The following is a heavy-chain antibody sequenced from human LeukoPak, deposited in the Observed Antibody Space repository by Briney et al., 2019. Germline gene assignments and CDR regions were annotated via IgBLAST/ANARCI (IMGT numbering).Heavy chain of an antibody. CDR1: GFTFSSYW. J-gene: IGHJ4*02. D-gene: IGHD3-3*01. CDR3: ARGSDDFWSGYYQDY. CDR2: IKQDGSEK. V-gene: IGHV3-7*01. Sequence: GGSLRLSCAASGFTFSSYWMSWVRQAPGKGLEWVANIKQDGSEKYYVDSVKGRFTISRDNAKNSLYLQMNSLRAEDTAVYYCARGSDDFWSGYYQDYWGQGTLVTVSS.